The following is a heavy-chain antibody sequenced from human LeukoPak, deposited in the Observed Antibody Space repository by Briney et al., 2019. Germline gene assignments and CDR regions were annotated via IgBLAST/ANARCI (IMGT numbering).Heavy chain of an antibody. CDR2: IGGSSDFT. V-gene: IGHV3-23*01. Sequence: GGSLRLSCAASGFTFSSYAMSWVRQAPGKGLEWVSAIGGSSDFTYYAEYVKGRFTISRDNSKKTLYLQMNSLRAEDTAIYYCAKTSVGEGRIIGSGYFDNWGQGTLVTVSS. CDR1: GFTFSSYA. CDR3: AKTSVGEGRIIGSGYFDN. J-gene: IGHJ4*02. D-gene: IGHD2-15*01.